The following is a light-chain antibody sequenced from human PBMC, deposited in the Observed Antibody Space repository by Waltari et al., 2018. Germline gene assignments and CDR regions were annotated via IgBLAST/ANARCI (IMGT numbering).Light chain of an antibody. CDR3: MQALQPPWT. CDR2: LGS. J-gene: IGKJ1*01. V-gene: IGKV2-28*01. CDR1: QSLLQSNGYNY. Sequence: DIVVTQSPLPLPVTPGAPASISCISTQSLLQSNGYNYLDWYLQKPGQAPQLLMYLGSNRASGVPDRFSGSGSGTNFTKISRVEAEDVGVYYCMQALQPPWTFGQGTKVEI.